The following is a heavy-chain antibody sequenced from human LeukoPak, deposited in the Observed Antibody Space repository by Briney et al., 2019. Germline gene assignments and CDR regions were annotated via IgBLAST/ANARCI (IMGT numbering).Heavy chain of an antibody. D-gene: IGHD4-23*01. CDR1: GFTSGTFD. Sequence: GGSLRLSCVASGFTSGTFDMSWVRQAPGKGLEWVSAISGTGSTTYYADSVKGRFTISRDNSKNTLYLQLNSLRAEDTAVYYCAREEGVDGTSGINNWGQGTLVIVSS. CDR3: AREEGVDGTSGINN. V-gene: IGHV3-23*01. J-gene: IGHJ4*02. CDR2: ISGTGSTT.